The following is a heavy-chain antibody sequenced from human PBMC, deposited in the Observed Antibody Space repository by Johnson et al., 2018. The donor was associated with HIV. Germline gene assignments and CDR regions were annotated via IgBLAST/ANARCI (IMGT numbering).Heavy chain of an antibody. CDR3: ARVVVITYHDAFDI. CDR1: GFTFSSYA. Sequence: QVQLVESGGGLVQPGRSLRLSCAASGFTFSSYAMHWVRQAPGKGLEWVAVISYDGSNKYYADSVKGRFTISRDNSKNTLYLQMNSLRAEDTAVYYCARVVVITYHDAFDIWGQGTMVTVSS. CDR2: ISYDGSNK. J-gene: IGHJ3*02. V-gene: IGHV3-30*14. D-gene: IGHD3-22*01.